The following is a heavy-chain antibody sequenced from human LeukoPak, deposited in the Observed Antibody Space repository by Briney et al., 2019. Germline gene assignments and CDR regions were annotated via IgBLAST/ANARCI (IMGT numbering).Heavy chain of an antibody. Sequence: SETLSLTCTVSGGSLSNYYWNWIRQPPGKGLEWIGYIYNSGSTKDTPSLNSRVTISIDTSKNQFSLTLSSATAADTAVYYCTRDPRLNSNNWFGPWGQGTLVTVSS. CDR3: TRDPRLNSNNWFGP. V-gene: IGHV4-59*01. D-gene: IGHD5-18*01. CDR2: IYNSGST. CDR1: GGSLSNYY. J-gene: IGHJ5*02.